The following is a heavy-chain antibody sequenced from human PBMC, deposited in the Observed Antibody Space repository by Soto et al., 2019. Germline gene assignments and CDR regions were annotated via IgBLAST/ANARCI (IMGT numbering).Heavy chain of an antibody. CDR1: GFTVSSNY. D-gene: IGHD1-26*01. V-gene: IGHV3-66*01. CDR3: AREFRTSGSRDAFDI. J-gene: IGHJ3*02. Sequence: HPGGSLRLSCAASGFTVSSNYMSWVRQAPGKGLEWVSVTYSGGTTYYADSVKGRFIISRDNSKNTLDLQMNSLRAEDTAVYYCAREFRTSGSRDAFDIWGQGTMVTVSS. CDR2: TYSGGTT.